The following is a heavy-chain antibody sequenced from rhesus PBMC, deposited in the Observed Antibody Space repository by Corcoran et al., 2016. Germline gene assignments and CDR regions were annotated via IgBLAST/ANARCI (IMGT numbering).Heavy chain of an antibody. V-gene: IGHV1S2*01. Sequence: QVQLVQSGAEVKKPGSSVKVSCKASGYTLTDYYLHWLRQAPRQGLEWMGWINPYNGNKKYAKKFQGRVTMTRDTSTSTAYMELSSLRSEDTAVYYCAREGIAATEALWVYWGQGVLVTVSS. J-gene: IGHJ4*01. CDR3: AREGIAATEALWVY. CDR2: INPYNGNK. D-gene: IGHD6-31*01. CDR1: GYTLTDYY.